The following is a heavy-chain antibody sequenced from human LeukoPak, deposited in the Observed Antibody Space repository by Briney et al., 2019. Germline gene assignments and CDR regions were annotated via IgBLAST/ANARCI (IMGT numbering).Heavy chain of an antibody. Sequence: GGSLRLSCAASGFTFSSYSMYWVRQAPGKGLEWVSSISSSSSYIYYADSVKGRFTISRDNAKNSLYLQMNSLRAEDTAVYYCARDRGSGYYYYWGQGTLVTVSS. D-gene: IGHD3-22*01. V-gene: IGHV3-21*01. CDR3: ARDRGSGYYYY. CDR1: GFTFSSYS. CDR2: ISSSSSYI. J-gene: IGHJ4*02.